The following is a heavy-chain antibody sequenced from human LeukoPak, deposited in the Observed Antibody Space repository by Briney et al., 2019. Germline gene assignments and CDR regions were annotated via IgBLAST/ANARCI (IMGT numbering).Heavy chain of an antibody. CDR1: GYTFTIYG. CDR3: ARDYYDSSGYYYLYYYYGMDV. CDR2: ISAYNGNT. V-gene: IGHV1-18*01. D-gene: IGHD3-22*01. Sequence: VASVTVSCTASGYTFTIYGISWVRQAPGQGLEWMGWISAYNGNTNYAQKLQGRVTMTTDTSTSTAYMELRSLRSDDTAVYYCARDYYDSSGYYYLYYYYGMDVWGQGTTVTVSS. J-gene: IGHJ6*02.